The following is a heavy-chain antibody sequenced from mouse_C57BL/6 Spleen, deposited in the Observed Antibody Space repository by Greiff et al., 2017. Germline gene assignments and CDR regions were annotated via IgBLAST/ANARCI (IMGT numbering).Heavy chain of an antibody. D-gene: IGHD4-1*01. CDR2: INPNNGGT. V-gene: IGHV1-26*01. CDR3: ARKLGRGYFDV. J-gene: IGHJ1*03. CDR1: GYTFTDYY. Sequence: EVQLQQSGPELVKPGASVKISCKASGYTFTDYYMNWVKQSHGKSLEWIGDINPNNGGTSYNQKFKGKATLTVDKSSSTAYMELRSLTSEDSAVYYCARKLGRGYFDVWGTGTTVTVSS.